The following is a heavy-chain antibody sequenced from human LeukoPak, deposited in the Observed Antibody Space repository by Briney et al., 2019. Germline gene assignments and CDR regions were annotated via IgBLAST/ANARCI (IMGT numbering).Heavy chain of an antibody. V-gene: IGHV3-23*01. J-gene: IGHJ6*03. CDR3: AKNGDRGAYCSGGSCYPYYYCYMDV. CDR1: GFTFSDYG. CDR2: ISSTGGTT. D-gene: IGHD2-15*01. Sequence: GGSLRLSCAASGFTFSDYGMSWVRQAPGKGLEWISSISSTGGTTYYADSVKGRFTISRDNSKNTLFLQVNSLRAEDTAIYYCAKNGDRGAYCSGGSCYPYYYCYMDVWGKGTTVTISS.